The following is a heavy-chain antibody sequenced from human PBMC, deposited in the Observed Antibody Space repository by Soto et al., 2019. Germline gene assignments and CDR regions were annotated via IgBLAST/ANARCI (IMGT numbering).Heavy chain of an antibody. V-gene: IGHV4-39*01. CDR3: ARLVAVAGTGYYYGMDV. D-gene: IGHD6-19*01. CDR1: GGSISSSSYY. CDR2: IYYSGST. J-gene: IGHJ6*02. Sequence: PSETLSLTCTVSGGSISSSSYYWGWIRQPPGKGLEWIGSIYYSGSTYYNPSLKSQVTISVDTSKNQFSLKLSSVTAADTAVYYCARLVAVAGTGYYYGMDVWGQGTTVT.